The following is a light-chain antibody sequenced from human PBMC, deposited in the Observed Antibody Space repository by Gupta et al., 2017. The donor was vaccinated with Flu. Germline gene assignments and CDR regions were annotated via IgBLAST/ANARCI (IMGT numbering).Light chain of an antibody. CDR3: HQYKNWALT. Sequence: EIVMTQSPATLSVSPGERATLSCRASQSVSSNLAWYQQKPGQAPRLLIYGASTRATGIPARFSRSGSGTEFTLTISSLQSEDFAVYYCHQYKNWALTFGAGTKVEIK. V-gene: IGKV3-15*01. J-gene: IGKJ4*01. CDR1: QSVSSN. CDR2: GAS.